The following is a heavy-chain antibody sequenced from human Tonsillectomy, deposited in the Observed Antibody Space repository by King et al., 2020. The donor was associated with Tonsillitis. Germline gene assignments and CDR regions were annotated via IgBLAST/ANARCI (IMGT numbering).Heavy chain of an antibody. J-gene: IGHJ5*02. CDR3: AHYYGSGSGTVP. V-gene: IGHV3-74*01. CDR2: INSDGSST. CDR1: GFTFSSYW. D-gene: IGHD3-10*01. Sequence: VQLVESGGGLVQPGGSLRLSCAAPGFTFSSYWMHWVRQAPGKGLVWVSRINSDGSSTSYADSVKGGFTISRDNAKNTLYLQMNSLRAEDTAVYYCAHYYGSGSGTVPWGQGTLVTVSS.